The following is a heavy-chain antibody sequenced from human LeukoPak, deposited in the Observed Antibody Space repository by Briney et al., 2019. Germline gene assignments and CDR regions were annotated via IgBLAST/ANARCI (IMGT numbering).Heavy chain of an antibody. D-gene: IGHD2-8*01. Sequence: GGSLRLSCAASGFTFDDYAMHWVRQAPGKGLEWVSLISWDGGSTYYADSVKGRFTISGDNSKNTLYLQMNSLRAEDTAVYYCAKAPYCTNGVCYAFDIWGQGTMVTVSS. CDR3: AKAPYCTNGVCYAFDI. V-gene: IGHV3-43D*04. CDR1: GFTFDDYA. CDR2: ISWDGGST. J-gene: IGHJ3*02.